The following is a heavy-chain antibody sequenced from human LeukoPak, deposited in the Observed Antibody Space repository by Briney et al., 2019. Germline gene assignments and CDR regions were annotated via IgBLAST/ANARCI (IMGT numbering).Heavy chain of an antibody. J-gene: IGHJ4*02. CDR3: ARAYSSSLYYFDY. CDR1: GYTFTGYY. D-gene: IGHD6-6*01. CDR2: INPNSGGT. V-gene: IGHV1-2*02. Sequence: GASVKVSCKASGYTFTGYYMHWVRQAPGQGLEWMGWINPNSGGTNYAQKFQGRVTMTRDTSISTAYMELSRLRSDDTAVYYCARAYSSSLYYFDYWGQGTLVIVSS.